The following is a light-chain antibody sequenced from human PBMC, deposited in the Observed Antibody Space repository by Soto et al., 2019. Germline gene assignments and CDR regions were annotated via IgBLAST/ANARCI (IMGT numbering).Light chain of an antibody. Sequence: QLVLTQSPSASASLGASVKLTCTLSSGHSSYAIAWHQQQPEKGPRFLMKLNSDGSHSKGDGISDRFSGSSSWAERYLTISSLQYEDEADYYCQTWGADSVIFGGGTKLTVL. CDR2: LNSDGSH. J-gene: IGLJ2*01. V-gene: IGLV4-69*01. CDR1: SGHSSYA. CDR3: QTWGADSVI.